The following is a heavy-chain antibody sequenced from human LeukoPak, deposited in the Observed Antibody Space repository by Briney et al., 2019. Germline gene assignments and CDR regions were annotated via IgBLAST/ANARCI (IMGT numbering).Heavy chain of an antibody. CDR1: GGSISSYY. J-gene: IGHJ5*02. Sequence: MASETLSLTCTVSGGSISSYYWSWIRQPAGKGLEWIGRIYTSGSTNYNPSLKSRVTMSVDTSKNQLSLKLSSVTAADTAVYYCAREQQLVNWFDPWGQGTLVTVSS. CDR2: IYTSGST. CDR3: AREQQLVNWFDP. V-gene: IGHV4-4*07. D-gene: IGHD6-13*01.